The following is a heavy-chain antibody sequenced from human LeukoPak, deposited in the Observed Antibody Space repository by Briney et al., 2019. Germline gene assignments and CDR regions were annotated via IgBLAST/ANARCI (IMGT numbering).Heavy chain of an antibody. CDR2: IIPIFGTA. CDR1: GGTFSNCA. D-gene: IGHD3-10*01. V-gene: IGHV1-69*13. J-gene: IGHJ4*02. Sequence: ASVKVSCKASGGTFSNCAISWVRQAPGQGLEWMGGIIPIFGTANYAQKFQGRVTITADESTSTAYMELSSLRSEDTAVYYCARPYGSGSSPMPFDYWGQGTLVTVSS. CDR3: ARPYGSGSSPMPFDY.